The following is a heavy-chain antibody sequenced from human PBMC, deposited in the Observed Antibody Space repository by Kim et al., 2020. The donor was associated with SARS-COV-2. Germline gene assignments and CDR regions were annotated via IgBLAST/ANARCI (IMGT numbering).Heavy chain of an antibody. J-gene: IGHJ4*02. CDR1: GFILSNYY. V-gene: IGHV3-11*04. Sequence: GGSLRLSCAASGFILSNYYMNWIRQAPGKGLEWVAYISISDNSRYYADSVKGRFTVSRDNAKNSLYLQMNTLRAEDTAMYYCTRDHSSSWNYFDYWGQGTLVTVSS. CDR2: ISISDNSR. D-gene: IGHD6-13*01. CDR3: TRDHSSSWNYFDY.